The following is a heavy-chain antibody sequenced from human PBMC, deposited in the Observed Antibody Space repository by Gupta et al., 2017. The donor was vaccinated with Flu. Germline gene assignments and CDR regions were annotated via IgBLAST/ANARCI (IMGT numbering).Heavy chain of an antibody. V-gene: IGHV4-59*08. CDR3: AKGKKLTGEFVDY. CDR1: GGSISSYY. CDR2: LYYSGST. J-gene: IGHJ4*02. D-gene: IGHD7-27*01. Sequence: QVQLQESGPGLVKPSETLSLTCTVSGGSISSYYWSWIRQPPGKGLEWIGYLYYSGSTNYNPALKSRVTISVKTAKKQCSLKVGSVKGGDTDVYYFAKGKKLTGEFVDYGGQGTLVTVSS.